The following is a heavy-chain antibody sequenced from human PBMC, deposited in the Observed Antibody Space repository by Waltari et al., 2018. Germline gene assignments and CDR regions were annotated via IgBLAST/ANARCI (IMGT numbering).Heavy chain of an antibody. Sequence: QVQLVQSGAEVKKPGASVKVSCKASGYTFTGDFIHCVRQAPGQGLYWMGWINPTTDGTNYAQKFPGRVSMTRDTSISTAYMELRSLGSDDTAVYYCARDVDRCSSPGCWNFDYWGQGTLVTVTS. CDR2: INPTTDGT. CDR1: GYTFTGDF. CDR3: ARDVDRCSSPGCWNFDY. D-gene: IGHD2-2*01. J-gene: IGHJ4*02. V-gene: IGHV1-2*02.